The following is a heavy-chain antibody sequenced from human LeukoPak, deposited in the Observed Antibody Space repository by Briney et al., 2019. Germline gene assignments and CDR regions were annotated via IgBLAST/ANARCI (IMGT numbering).Heavy chain of an antibody. CDR2: ISAYNGNT. CDR3: ARDTIEGGGSWGFDY. D-gene: IGHD2-15*01. CDR1: GYTFTSYG. J-gene: IGHJ4*02. V-gene: IGHV1-18*01. Sequence: ASVKVSYKASGYTFTSYGISWVRQAPGQGGEGMGWISAYNGNTNYAQKLQGRVTMTTDTSTSTAYMELRSLRSDDTAVYYCARDTIEGGGSWGFDYWGQGTLVTVSS.